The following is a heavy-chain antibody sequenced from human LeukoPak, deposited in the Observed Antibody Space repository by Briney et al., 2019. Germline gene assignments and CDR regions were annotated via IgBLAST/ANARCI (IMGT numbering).Heavy chain of an antibody. V-gene: IGHV3-74*01. CDR2: INTDGSSA. CDR1: GFTFSSYW. D-gene: IGHD2-2*01. Sequence: GGSLRLSCAASGFTFSSYWLYWVRQAPGKGLVWVSRINTDGSSATYADSVKGRFTISRDNARSTLYLQMNSLRAEDTAVYYCARDSGYCSSTGCYVHYFDYWGQGTLVTVSS. CDR3: ARDSGYCSSTGCYVHYFDY. J-gene: IGHJ4*02.